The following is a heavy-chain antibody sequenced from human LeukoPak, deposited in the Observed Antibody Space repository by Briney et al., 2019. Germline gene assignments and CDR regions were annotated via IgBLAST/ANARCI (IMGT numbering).Heavy chain of an antibody. CDR3: SKKGQADNDGKPD. D-gene: IGHD1-1*01. CDR2: ISRGGGAYT. CDR1: GVTFGTYD. Sequence: GGSLRLSCAASGVTFGTYDMYWIRQAPGKGLECVSSISRGGGAYTYYADSVKGRFTISRDDSRNTLYLQLNSLRAEDTAVYYCSKKGQADNDGKPDWGQGTLVTVSS. J-gene: IGHJ4*02. V-gene: IGHV3-23*01.